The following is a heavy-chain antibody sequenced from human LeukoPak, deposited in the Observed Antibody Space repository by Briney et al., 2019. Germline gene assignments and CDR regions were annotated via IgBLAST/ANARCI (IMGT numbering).Heavy chain of an antibody. D-gene: IGHD1-26*01. Sequence: PGGSLTPSCAVSGFTFSSYGMRWVRQAPGKGLEWVAFISYEGSNKYHADSVKGRFTISRDNSKNTLYLQMNSLRAEDTAVYDCAKDKVGASYYFDYWGQGTLVTVSS. CDR3: AKDKVGASYYFDY. J-gene: IGHJ4*02. CDR1: GFTFSSYG. V-gene: IGHV3-30*02. CDR2: ISYEGSNK.